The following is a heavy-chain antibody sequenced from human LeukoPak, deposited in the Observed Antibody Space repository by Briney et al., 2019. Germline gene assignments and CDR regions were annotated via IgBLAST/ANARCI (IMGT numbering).Heavy chain of an antibody. CDR2: MNPNSGNT. CDR3: ARDPPFIKGSGYAAGYFDY. V-gene: IGHV1-8*02. J-gene: IGHJ4*02. Sequence: ASVKVACKASGYTFTSYDINWVRQATGQGLEWMGWMNPNSGNTGYAQKFQGRVTMTRDTSTSTVYMELSSLRSEDTAVYYCARDPPFIKGSGYAAGYFDYWGQGTLVTVSS. D-gene: IGHD3-22*01. CDR1: GYTFTSYD.